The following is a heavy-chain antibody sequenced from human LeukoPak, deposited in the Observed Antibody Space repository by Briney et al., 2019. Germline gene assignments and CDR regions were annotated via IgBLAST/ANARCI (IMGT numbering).Heavy chain of an antibody. Sequence: GTLTLSCAASGFTFSSYGMSWIRQSPRKGLEWIGYIYHSGSTDYNSSLKSRVTISEDTSKKQFSLKVSSVTAADTALYYCARSRHSYDSTGFPHYWGQGTLVTVSS. CDR2: IYHSGST. D-gene: IGHD3-22*01. J-gene: IGHJ4*02. CDR3: ARSRHSYDSTGFPHY. V-gene: IGHV4-59*01. CDR1: GFTFSSYG.